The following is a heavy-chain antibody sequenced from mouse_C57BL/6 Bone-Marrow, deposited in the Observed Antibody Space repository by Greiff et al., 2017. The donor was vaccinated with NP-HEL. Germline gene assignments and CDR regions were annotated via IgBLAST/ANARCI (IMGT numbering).Heavy chain of an antibody. V-gene: IGHV5-17*01. Sequence: EVKLMESGGGLVKPGGSLKLSCAASGFTFSDYGMHWVRQAPEKGLEWVAYISSGSSTIYYADTVKGRFTISRDNAKNTLFLQMTSLRSEDTAMYYCARQVVAPYWYFDVWGTGTTVTVSS. CDR3: ARQVVAPYWYFDV. CDR1: GFTFSDYG. D-gene: IGHD1-1*01. CDR2: ISSGSSTI. J-gene: IGHJ1*03.